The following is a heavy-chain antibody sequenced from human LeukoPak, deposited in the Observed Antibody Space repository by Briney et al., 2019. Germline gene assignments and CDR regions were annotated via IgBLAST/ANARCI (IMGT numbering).Heavy chain of an antibody. J-gene: IGHJ4*02. CDR1: GFTFSSYA. V-gene: IGHV3-23*01. D-gene: IGHD6-13*01. CDR3: AAPGYSSSWYEDY. Sequence: GGSLTLSCAACGFTFSSYALSWVRQPPGKGLEWVSAISGSGGSTYYADSVKGRFTISRDNSKNTLYLQMNSLRAEDTAVYYCAAPGYSSSWYEDYWGQGTLDTVSS. CDR2: ISGSGGST.